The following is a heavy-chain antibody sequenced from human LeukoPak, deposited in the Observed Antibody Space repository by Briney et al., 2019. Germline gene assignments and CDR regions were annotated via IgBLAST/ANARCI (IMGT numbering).Heavy chain of an antibody. CDR1: GYTFTGYY. CDR2: INPNSGGT. Sequence: RASVKVSCKASGYTFTGYYMHWVRQAPGQGLEWMGRINPNSGGTNYAQKFQGRVTMTRDTSISTAYMELSRLRSDDTAVYYCARDELTYGDLDYWGQGTLATVSS. D-gene: IGHD4-17*01. V-gene: IGHV1-2*06. J-gene: IGHJ4*02. CDR3: ARDELTYGDLDY.